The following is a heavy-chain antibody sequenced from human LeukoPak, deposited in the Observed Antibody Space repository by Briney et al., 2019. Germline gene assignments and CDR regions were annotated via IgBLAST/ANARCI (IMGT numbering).Heavy chain of an antibody. CDR2: IYNSGST. Sequence: SQTLSLTCVVSGGSISRGSYYWNWIRQPAGKGLEWMGRIYNSGSTNYNPSLKSRVTISVDRSKNQFSLKLSSVTAADTAVYYCARGLIAAAGADYWGQGTLVTVSS. CDR3: ARGLIAAAGADY. J-gene: IGHJ4*02. D-gene: IGHD6-13*01. V-gene: IGHV4-61*02. CDR1: GGSISRGSYY.